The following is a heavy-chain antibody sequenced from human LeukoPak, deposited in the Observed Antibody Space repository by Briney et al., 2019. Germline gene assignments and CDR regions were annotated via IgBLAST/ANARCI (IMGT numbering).Heavy chain of an antibody. J-gene: IGHJ4*02. D-gene: IGHD2-21*01. CDR2: IRYDGSNK. Sequence: GGSLRLSCAASGFTFSSYGMHWVRQAPGKGLEWVAFIRYDGSNKYYADSVKGRFTISRDNSKNTLYLQMNSRRAEDTAVYYCAKVPYCGGDCYSPADYWGQGTLVTVSS. CDR3: AKVPYCGGDCYSPADY. V-gene: IGHV3-30*02. CDR1: GFTFSSYG.